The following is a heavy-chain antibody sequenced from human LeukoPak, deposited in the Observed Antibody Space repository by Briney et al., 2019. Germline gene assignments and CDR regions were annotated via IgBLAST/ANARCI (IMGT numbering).Heavy chain of an antibody. J-gene: IGHJ6*02. V-gene: IGHV1-18*01. Sequence: ASVKVSCKASGYTFTSYGISWVRQAPGQGLEWMGWISAYNGNTNYAQKLQGRVTMTTDTSTSTAYMELRSLRSDDTAVYYCARDYRGQDYYYSMDVWGQGTTVTVSS. CDR3: ARDYRGQDYYYSMDV. CDR1: GYTFTSYG. D-gene: IGHD5-12*01. CDR2: ISAYNGNT.